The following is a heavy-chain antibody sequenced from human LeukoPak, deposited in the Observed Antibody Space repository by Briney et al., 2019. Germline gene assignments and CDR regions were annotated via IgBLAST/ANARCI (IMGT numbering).Heavy chain of an antibody. D-gene: IGHD3-16*01. J-gene: IGHJ4*02. CDR2: IYYSGST. CDR3: ARVITVRGVIFDY. Sequence: SETLSLTCTVSGVSFSTYYWSWIRQPPGKGLEWIGYIYYSGSTNYNPSLKSRVTISVATPKNQLSLKLNSVTAADTAVYYCARVITVRGVIFDYWGQGTLVTVSS. V-gene: IGHV4-59*01. CDR1: GVSFSTYY.